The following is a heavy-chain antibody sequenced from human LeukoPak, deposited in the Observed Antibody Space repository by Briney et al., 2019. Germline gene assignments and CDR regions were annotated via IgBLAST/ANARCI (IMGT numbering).Heavy chain of an antibody. CDR1: GGSISSYY. CDR3: ASGRKWYQY. V-gene: IGHV4-59*08. CDR2: IYYSGST. Sequence: PSETLSLTCTVSGGSISSYYWSWIRHPPGGGLEWIGYIYYSGSTNYNSSLKSRVTMSVDTSKNQFSLKLSSVTAADTAVYYCASGRKWYQYWGQGTLVTVSS. D-gene: IGHD2-8*01. J-gene: IGHJ1*01.